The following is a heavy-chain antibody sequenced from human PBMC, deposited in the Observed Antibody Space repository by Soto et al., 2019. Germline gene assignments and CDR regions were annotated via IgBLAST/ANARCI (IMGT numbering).Heavy chain of an antibody. Sequence: PSETLSLTCAVSGGSISSGGYSWSWIRQPPGKGLEWIGYIYHSGSTYYNPSLKSRVTISVDRSKNQFSLKLSSVTAADTAVYYCARSNYGSGSYYNVDYYYYGMDVWGQGTTVTVSS. CDR2: IYHSGST. J-gene: IGHJ6*02. CDR1: GGSISSGGYS. V-gene: IGHV4-30-2*01. D-gene: IGHD3-10*01. CDR3: ARSNYGSGSYYNVDYYYYGMDV.